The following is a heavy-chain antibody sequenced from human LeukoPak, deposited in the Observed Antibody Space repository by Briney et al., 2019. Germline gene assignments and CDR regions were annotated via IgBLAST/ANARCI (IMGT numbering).Heavy chain of an antibody. CDR3: AKYGNYLFDY. V-gene: IGHV3-30*02. D-gene: IGHD1-7*01. CDR2: IRYDGSNY. J-gene: IGHJ4*02. CDR1: GFTFSGYG. Sequence: GGSLRLSCAASGFTFSGYGMHWVRQAPGKGLEWVTFIRYDGSNYYYADSVKGRFTISRDNSRNTLYLQMNSLRAEDTAVYYCAKYGNYLFDYWGQGTLVTVSS.